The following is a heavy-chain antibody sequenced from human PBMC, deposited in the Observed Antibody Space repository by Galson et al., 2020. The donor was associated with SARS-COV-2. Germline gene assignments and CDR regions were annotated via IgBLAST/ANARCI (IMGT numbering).Heavy chain of an antibody. J-gene: IGHJ6*03. CDR3: ARAHHTSFRTHGKCYYYYYMDV. CDR2: IGTAGDT. V-gene: IGHV3-13*01. CDR1: GFTFSSYD. D-gene: IGHD2-2*02. Sequence: GESLKISCAASGFTFSSYDMHWVRQATGKGLEWVSAIGTAGDTYYPGSVKGRFTISRENAKNSLYLQMNSLRAGDTAVYYCARAHHTSFRTHGKCYYYYYMDVWGKGTTVTVSS.